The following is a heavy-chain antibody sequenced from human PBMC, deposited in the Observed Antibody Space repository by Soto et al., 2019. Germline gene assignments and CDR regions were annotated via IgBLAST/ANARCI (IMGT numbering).Heavy chain of an antibody. V-gene: IGHV3-30-3*01. Sequence: QVQLVESGGGVVQPGRSLRLSCAASGFTFSTYAMHWVRQAPGKGLEWVAVISFDGSNKYYADSVKGRFTISRDNSRNALYLQKGGLRAEDTAGYYCASRAVSSGLDAFGIWGQGTMVTVSS. J-gene: IGHJ3*02. CDR2: ISFDGSNK. CDR3: ASRAVSSGLDAFGI. CDR1: GFTFSTYA. D-gene: IGHD3-22*01.